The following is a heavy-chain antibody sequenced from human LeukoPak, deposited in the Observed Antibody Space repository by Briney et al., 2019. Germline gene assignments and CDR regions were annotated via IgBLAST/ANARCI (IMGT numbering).Heavy chain of an antibody. CDR3: TTDRIAAGR. CDR2: INTKTDGGTT. Sequence: KSGGSLRLSCAASGFTFSNAWMSWVRQAPGKGLEWVGRINTKTDGGTTDYAAPVKGRFTISRDDSKNTLYLQMNSLKTEDTAVYYCTTDRIAAGRWGQGTLVTVSS. V-gene: IGHV3-15*01. CDR1: GFTFSNAW. J-gene: IGHJ4*02. D-gene: IGHD6-13*01.